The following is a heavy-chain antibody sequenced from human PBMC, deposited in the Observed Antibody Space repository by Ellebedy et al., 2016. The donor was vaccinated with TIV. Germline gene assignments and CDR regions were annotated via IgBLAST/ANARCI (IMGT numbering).Heavy chain of an antibody. D-gene: IGHD6-19*01. Sequence: GGSLRLSCAASGITFSNHWMHWVRQGPGKGLVWVARTNPDETDTRYEDSVKGRFTISRDNAKNSLFLQMNSLRREDTALYYCARGWLTSYFDNWGQGILVTVSS. V-gene: IGHV3-74*01. J-gene: IGHJ4*02. CDR3: ARGWLTSYFDN. CDR2: TNPDETDT. CDR1: GITFSNHW.